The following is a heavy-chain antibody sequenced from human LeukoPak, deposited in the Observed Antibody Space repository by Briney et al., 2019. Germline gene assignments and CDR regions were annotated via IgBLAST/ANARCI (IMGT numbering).Heavy chain of an antibody. V-gene: IGHV3-9*03. J-gene: IGHJ4*02. CDR2: ISWNSGSI. D-gene: IGHD6-13*01. CDR3: ARDLGIAAAGPFDY. CDR1: GFTFDDYA. Sequence: GVSLRLSCAASGFTFDDYAMHWVRQAPGKGLEWVSGISWNSGSIGYADSVKGRFTISRDNAKNSLYLQMNSLRAEDMALYYCARDLGIAAAGPFDYWGQGTLVTVSS.